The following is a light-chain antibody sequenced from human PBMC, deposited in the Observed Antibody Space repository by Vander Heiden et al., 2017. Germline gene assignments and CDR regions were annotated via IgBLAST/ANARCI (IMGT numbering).Light chain of an antibody. Sequence: YVLPQPPSVSVAPGQTAKITCGGHNIGTKSVHWYQQRPGQAPVLVGYDDSDRPSGIPERFSGSNSGSAATLTISGVEAGDEADYFCQVWDSATDHHVFATGTKV. CDR3: QVWDSATDHHV. CDR1: NIGTKS. J-gene: IGLJ1*01. CDR2: DDS. V-gene: IGLV3-21*02.